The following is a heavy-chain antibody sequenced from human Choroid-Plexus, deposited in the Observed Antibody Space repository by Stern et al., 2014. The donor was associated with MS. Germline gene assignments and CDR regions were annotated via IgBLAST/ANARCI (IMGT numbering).Heavy chain of an antibody. J-gene: IGHJ5*02. D-gene: IGHD2/OR15-2a*01. CDR2: LAYDGSNK. V-gene: IGHV3-30*18. CDR3: AKDRQYLTYFFDH. Sequence: VQLVESGGGVVQPGRPLRLSCVASGFTFGSCAMPWVRQAPGKGLEWVAGLAYDGSNKYYADSVKGRFTISRDNSQNTLYMQMSSLRPEDTAVYYCAKDRQYLTYFFDHWGQGSLVTVSS. CDR1: GFTFGSCA.